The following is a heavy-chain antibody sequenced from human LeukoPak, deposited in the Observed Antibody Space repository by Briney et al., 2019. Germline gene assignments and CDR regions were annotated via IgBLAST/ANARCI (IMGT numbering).Heavy chain of an antibody. Sequence: ASVKVSCKASGGTFATYSYSWVRQAPGQGLEWMGRIIPVLDKTNYAQKFQGRVTITADKTTNTAYMDLGSLRSEDTALYYCARAGQISTGAYFDYWGQGTLVTVAS. CDR3: ARAGQISTGAYFDY. J-gene: IGHJ4*02. V-gene: IGHV1-69*08. D-gene: IGHD3-10*01. CDR2: IIPVLDKT. CDR1: GGTFATYS.